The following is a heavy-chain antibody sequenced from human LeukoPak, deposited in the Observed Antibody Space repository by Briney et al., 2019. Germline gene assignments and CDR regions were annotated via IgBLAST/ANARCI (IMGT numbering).Heavy chain of an antibody. CDR3: AKRIAAQENFDY. Sequence: PGGSLRLSCAASGFTFSSYAMSWVRQAPGKGLEWVSAISGSGGSTNYADSVKGRFTISRDNSKNTLYLHMNSLRAEDTALYYCAKRIAAQENFDYWGQGTLVTVSS. CDR1: GFTFSSYA. D-gene: IGHD6-6*01. V-gene: IGHV3-23*01. J-gene: IGHJ4*02. CDR2: ISGSGGST.